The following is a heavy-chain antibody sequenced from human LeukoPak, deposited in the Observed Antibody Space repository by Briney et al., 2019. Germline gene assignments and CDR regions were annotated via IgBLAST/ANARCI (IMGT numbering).Heavy chain of an antibody. J-gene: IGHJ3*02. CDR3: GRGGMGVAFDI. D-gene: IGHD2-8*01. V-gene: IGHV4-31*11. CDR2: TYYSGSN. Sequence: PSETLSLTCAVYGGSISSGGYYWSWIRQHPGKGLEWIGYTYYSGSNYYNPSLKSRLTISVETSKNQFSVKLCYLTAAQCVVYYCGRGGMGVAFDIWGEGTMVTVSS. CDR1: GGSISSGGYY.